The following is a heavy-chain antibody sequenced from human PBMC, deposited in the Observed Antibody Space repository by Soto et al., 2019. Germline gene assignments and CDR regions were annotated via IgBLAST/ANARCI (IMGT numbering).Heavy chain of an antibody. D-gene: IGHD6-13*01. CDR1: GGSFSGYY. V-gene: IGHV4-34*01. CDR2: INHGGTT. CDR3: ARGGGSSWNGYYGMDV. Sequence: PSETLSLTCAVYGGSFSGYYWTWIRQPPGKGLEWIGEINHGGTTNYNPSLKSRVTISVDTSKNQFSLKLNSVTAADTAVYYCARGGGSSWNGYYGMDVWGQGSTVTVSS. J-gene: IGHJ6*02.